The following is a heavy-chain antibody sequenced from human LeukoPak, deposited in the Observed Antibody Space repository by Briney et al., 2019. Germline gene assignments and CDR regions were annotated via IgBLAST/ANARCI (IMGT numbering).Heavy chain of an antibody. CDR3: ARRGVTMVRGVIRDYYYGMDV. V-gene: IGHV1-8*01. CDR1: GYTFTIYD. J-gene: IGHJ6*02. D-gene: IGHD3-10*01. CDR2: MNPDSGNT. Sequence: GASVKVSCKASGYTFTIYDINWVRQATGQGLEWMGWMNPDSGNTGYAQKFQSRVTMTRNTSIRTAYMELSSLRSEDTAVYYCARRGVTMVRGVIRDYYYGMDVWGQGTTVTVSS.